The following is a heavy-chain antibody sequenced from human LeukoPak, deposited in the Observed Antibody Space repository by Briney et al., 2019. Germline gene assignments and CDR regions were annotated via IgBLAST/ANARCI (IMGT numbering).Heavy chain of an antibody. J-gene: IGHJ6*03. V-gene: IGHV3-9*01. CDR1: GFTFGDYA. Sequence: GRSLRLSCAASGFTFGDYAMPWVRQTPGKGLEWGSGISWNSGSIGYADSVKGRFTISRDNAKNSLYLQMNSLRAEDTALYYCAKGVSLTRTAYYYYMDVWGKGTTVTVSS. CDR3: AKGVSLTRTAYYYYMDV. D-gene: IGHD3-10*01. CDR2: ISWNSGSI.